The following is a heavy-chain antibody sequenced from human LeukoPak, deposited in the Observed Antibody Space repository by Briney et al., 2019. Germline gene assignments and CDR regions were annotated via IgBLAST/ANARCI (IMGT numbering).Heavy chain of an antibody. CDR2: IKSDGSRT. J-gene: IGHJ4*02. V-gene: IGHV3-74*01. D-gene: IGHD6-19*01. CDR3: ARGSAVAGTGDY. Sequence: GGSLRLSCAASGFTLSSYWMHWVRQAPEKGLVWVSCIKSDGSRTNYADSVKGRFIISRDNAKSVLYLQTNSLRAEDTAVYFCARGSAVAGTGDYWGQGTLVTVSS. CDR1: GFTLSSYW.